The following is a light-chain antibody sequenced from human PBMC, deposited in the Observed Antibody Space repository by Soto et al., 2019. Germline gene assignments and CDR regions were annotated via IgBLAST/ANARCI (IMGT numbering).Light chain of an antibody. Sequence: EIVLTQSPGTLSLSPGERATLSCRASQSVSSSYLAWYHQTPAQAPRLLIYYIATRATGSPARFSGSGCGTEFTTTINSLQSEDSAVYYCQQHNQWPITFGQGTLLEI. V-gene: IGKV3-15*01. CDR1: QSVSSSY. CDR2: YIA. J-gene: IGKJ5*01. CDR3: QQHNQWPIT.